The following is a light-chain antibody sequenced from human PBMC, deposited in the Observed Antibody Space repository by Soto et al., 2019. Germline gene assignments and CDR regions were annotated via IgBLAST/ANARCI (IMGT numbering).Light chain of an antibody. Sequence: QSALTQPASVSGSPGQSITISCTGTSSDVGGYHYVSWYQQHPGKAPKLIIYEVSNPPSGFSHRFSGSKSAYTSSLTTAGLQADDDADYYCCSYTSRSTLVFGGGTKLTVL. CDR1: SSDVGGYHY. J-gene: IGLJ2*01. V-gene: IGLV2-14*01. CDR2: EVS. CDR3: CSYTSRSTLV.